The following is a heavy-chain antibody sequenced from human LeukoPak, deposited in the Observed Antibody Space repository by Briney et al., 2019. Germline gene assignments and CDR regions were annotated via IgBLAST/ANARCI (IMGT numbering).Heavy chain of an antibody. D-gene: IGHD4-17*01. CDR2: ISSGGTYK. Sequence: GGSLRLSCAASGFTFSSYAMSWVRQAPGKGLEWVSSISSGGTYKYYADSVKGRFTISRDNAQNSLYLQMNSLRAEDSSVYYCARPTTVTTISADAFDIWGQGTMVTVSS. CDR1: GFTFSSYA. J-gene: IGHJ3*02. CDR3: ARPTTVTTISADAFDI. V-gene: IGHV3-21*01.